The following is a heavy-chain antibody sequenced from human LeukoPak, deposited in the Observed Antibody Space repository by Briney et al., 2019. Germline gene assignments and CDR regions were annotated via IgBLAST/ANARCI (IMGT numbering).Heavy chain of an antibody. CDR3: ARDKRFIWGNTAMVL. CDR2: IIPIFGTA. J-gene: IGHJ4*02. V-gene: IGHV1-69*13. Sequence: SVKVSCKASGGTFSSYAISWVRQAPGQGLEWMGGIIPIFGTANYAQKFQGRVTITADESTSTAYMELSSLRSEDTAVYYCARDKRFIWGNTAMVLWGQGTPVTVSS. CDR1: GGTFSSYA. D-gene: IGHD5-18*01.